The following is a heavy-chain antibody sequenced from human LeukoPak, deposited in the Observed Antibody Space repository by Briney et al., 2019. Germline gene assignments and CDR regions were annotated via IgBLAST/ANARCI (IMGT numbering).Heavy chain of an antibody. CDR2: VYYSGTT. D-gene: IGHD3-9*01. Sequence: PSETLSLTCSVSGGSISLSYYYWGWIRQPPGKALEWIGSVYYSGTTSYNPSLKSRVTISVDMSKNHFSLKLSSVTAADTAVYSCARISLTGYAPISGYFDYWGQGSLVTVSS. CDR3: ARISLTGYAPISGYFDY. CDR1: GGSISLSYYY. J-gene: IGHJ4*02. V-gene: IGHV4-39*07.